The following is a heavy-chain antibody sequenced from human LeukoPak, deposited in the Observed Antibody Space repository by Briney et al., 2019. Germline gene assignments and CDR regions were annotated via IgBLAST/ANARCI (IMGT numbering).Heavy chain of an antibody. J-gene: IGHJ6*03. Sequence: GGSLRLSCAASGFTFSSYGMHWVRQAPGKGLEWVAFIRYDGSNKYYADSVKGRFTISRDNSKNTLYLKMNSLRAEDTAVYYCAKGHGWEASYYYHYMDVWGKGTTVTISS. V-gene: IGHV3-30*02. CDR3: AKGHGWEASYYYHYMDV. CDR1: GFTFSSYG. CDR2: IRYDGSNK. D-gene: IGHD1-26*01.